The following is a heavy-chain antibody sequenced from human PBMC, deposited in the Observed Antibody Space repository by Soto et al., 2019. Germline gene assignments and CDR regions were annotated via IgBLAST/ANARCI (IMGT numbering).Heavy chain of an antibody. V-gene: IGHV4-59*01. Sequence: QVHLQESGPGLVKASETLSLTCTVSGGSIRSYYWTWIRQPPGKGLEWLGYIFYSGSTFYNPSLKKRVHISIHTSKSQFSLQLTSVTAADTAVYYCARGAADTAMVDSWGQGTLVTVSS. CDR3: ARGAADTAMVDS. CDR2: IFYSGST. CDR1: GGSIRSYY. D-gene: IGHD5-18*01. J-gene: IGHJ4*02.